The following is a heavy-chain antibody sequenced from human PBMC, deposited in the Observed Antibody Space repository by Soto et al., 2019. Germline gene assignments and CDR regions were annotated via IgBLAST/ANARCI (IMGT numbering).Heavy chain of an antibody. D-gene: IGHD3-10*01. CDR2: IYYSGST. Sequence: SETLSLTCTVSGGSISSYYWSWIRQPPGKGLEWIGYIYYSGSTNYNPSLKSRVTISVDTSKNQFSLKLSSVTAADTAVYYCARPRGRPTPLFDIGGQGTMVTVSS. CDR3: ARPRGRPTPLFDI. J-gene: IGHJ3*02. V-gene: IGHV4-59*08. CDR1: GGSISSYY.